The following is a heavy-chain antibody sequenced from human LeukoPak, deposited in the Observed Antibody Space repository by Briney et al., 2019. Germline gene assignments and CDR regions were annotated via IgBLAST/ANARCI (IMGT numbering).Heavy chain of an antibody. J-gene: IGHJ4*02. CDR2: ISYDGSNK. D-gene: IGHD3-9*01. CDR1: GFPFSSYA. V-gene: IGHV3-30-3*01. CDR3: AKDNACDILPGYGMPRRFDY. Sequence: GGSQRLSCAASGFPFSSYAMHGARQAPGKGLEWGAVISYDGSNKYYADSVKGRFTISRDNPKNTLYLQMNSLRAEDTAVYYCAKDNACDILPGYGMPRRFDYWGQGTRVSVSS.